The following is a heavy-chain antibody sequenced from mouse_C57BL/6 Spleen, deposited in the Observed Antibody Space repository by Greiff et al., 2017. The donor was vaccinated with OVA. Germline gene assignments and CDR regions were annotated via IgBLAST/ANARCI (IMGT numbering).Heavy chain of an antibody. D-gene: IGHD2-1*01. J-gene: IGHJ4*01. Sequence: VQLQQPGAELVMPGASVKLSCKASGYTFTSYWMHWVKQRPGQGLEWIGEIDPSDSYTNYNQKFKGKSTLTVDKSSSTAYMQLSSLTSEDSAVYYCARSGKRGAMDYWGQGTSVTVSS. CDR2: IDPSDSYT. CDR1: GYTFTSYW. V-gene: IGHV1-69*01. CDR3: ARSGKRGAMDY.